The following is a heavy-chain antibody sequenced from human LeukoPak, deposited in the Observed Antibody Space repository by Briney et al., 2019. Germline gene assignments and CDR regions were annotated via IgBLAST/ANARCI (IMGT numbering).Heavy chain of an antibody. CDR3: ASWVAATGDFDY. CDR1: GFTFSSHW. Sequence: GGSLRLSCAASGFTFSSHWMSWVRQAPGKGLEWVANIKQDGSEKYYVDSVKGRFTISRDNAKNSLYLQMNSLRAEDTAVYYCASWVAATGDFDYWGQGTLVTVSS. CDR2: IKQDGSEK. V-gene: IGHV3-7*01. J-gene: IGHJ4*02. D-gene: IGHD2-15*01.